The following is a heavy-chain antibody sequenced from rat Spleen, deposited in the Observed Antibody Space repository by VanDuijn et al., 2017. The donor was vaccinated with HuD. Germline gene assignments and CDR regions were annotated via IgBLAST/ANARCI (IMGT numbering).Heavy chain of an antibody. CDR1: GFSLTDYS. Sequence: EVQLKESGPGLVQPSQTLSLTCTVSGFSLTDYSVHWVRQPPGKGLEWMGVMWSGGSTAYNSALKSRLSISRDTSKSQVFLKMNSLQTEDTAIYYCTRDEYYSSYYVMDAWGQGASVTVSS. CDR2: MWSGGST. CDR3: TRDEYYSSYYVMDA. D-gene: IGHD1-2*01. V-gene: IGHV2S63*01. J-gene: IGHJ4*01.